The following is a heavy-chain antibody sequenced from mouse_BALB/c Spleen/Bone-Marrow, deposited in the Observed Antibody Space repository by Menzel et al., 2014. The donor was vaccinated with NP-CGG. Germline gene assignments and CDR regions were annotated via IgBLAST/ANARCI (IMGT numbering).Heavy chain of an antibody. CDR3: AREGDYSVYAMDY. J-gene: IGHJ4*01. CDR2: ISADGST. V-gene: IGHV2-6-7*01. D-gene: IGHD1-1*01. CDR1: GFSLTGYG. Sequence: QVQLQQPGPGLAAPSQSLSITCTASGFSLTGYGVNWVRQPPGKGLEWLGMISADGSTDYNSALKYRLSIRKDNSTSHVVLKMNSLQTDDAAKCDCAREGDYSVYAMDYWGQGTPVTVSS.